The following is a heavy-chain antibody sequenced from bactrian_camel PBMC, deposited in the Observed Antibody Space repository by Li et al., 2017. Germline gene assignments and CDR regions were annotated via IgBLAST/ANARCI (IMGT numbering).Heavy chain of an antibody. J-gene: IGHJ4*01. CDR2: IDNDGRA. V-gene: IGHV3S53*01. Sequence: HVQLVESGGGSVQAGGSLTLSCAVSGNRLNRMCVGWFRQIPGKEREGVGHIDNDGRATYAESVKGRFTISRDNAKNTLYLQMNSLKPDDTAMYYCSAESDCSYFTCSGPYCYFQGWSEGTQVTVS. D-gene: IGHD1*01. CDR1: GNRLNRMC.